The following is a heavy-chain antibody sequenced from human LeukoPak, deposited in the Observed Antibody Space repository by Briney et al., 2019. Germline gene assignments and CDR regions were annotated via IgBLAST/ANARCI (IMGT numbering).Heavy chain of an antibody. J-gene: IGHJ4*02. V-gene: IGHV3-11*05. CDR1: GFTFSDYY. Sequence: KPGGSLILSCAASGFTFSDYYMSWIRQAPGKGLEWVSYISSSSSYTNYADSVKGRFTISRDNAKNSLYLQMNSLRAEDTAAYYCAKDEVRPAAASTLSFWGQGTLVTVSS. CDR3: AKDEVRPAAASTLSF. D-gene: IGHD6-13*01. CDR2: ISSSSSYT.